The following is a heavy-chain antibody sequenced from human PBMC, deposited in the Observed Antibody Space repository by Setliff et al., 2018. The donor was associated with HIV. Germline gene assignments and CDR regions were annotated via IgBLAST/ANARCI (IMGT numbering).Heavy chain of an antibody. V-gene: IGHV3-9*01. Sequence: GGSLRLSCAASRFTFDDYAMHWVRQAPGKGLEWVSGISWNSGGILYADSVKGRFTISRDNAKNSLYLQINSLRVEDTALYYGAKDTLPASARGSSMDVWGKGTTVTVSS. CDR1: RFTFDDYA. D-gene: IGHD6-13*01. CDR3: AKDTLPASARGSSMDV. J-gene: IGHJ6*03. CDR2: ISWNSGGI.